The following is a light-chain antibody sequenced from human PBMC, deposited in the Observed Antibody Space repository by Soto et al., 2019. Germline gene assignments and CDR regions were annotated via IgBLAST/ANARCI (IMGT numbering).Light chain of an antibody. CDR3: AAWDDSLNFYV. CDR2: YDD. Sequence: QSVLTQPPSVSEAPRQRVTISCSGSSSNIGKNAVSWYQQIPGTAPKLLIYYDDRLPSGVSDRFSGSKSGTSASLAISGLQSEDDADYYCAAWDDSLNFYVFGTGTKVTVL. CDR1: SSNIGKNA. J-gene: IGLJ1*01. V-gene: IGLV1-36*01.